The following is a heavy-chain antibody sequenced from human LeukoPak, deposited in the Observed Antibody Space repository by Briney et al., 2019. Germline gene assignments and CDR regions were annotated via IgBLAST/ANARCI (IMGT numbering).Heavy chain of an antibody. J-gene: IGHJ5*02. Sequence: ASVKVSCKASGYTFIGHYMHWVRQAPGQGLEWMGWINPNSGGTKYAQKFQGRVTMTRDTSITTAYMELSRLRSEDTAVYYCARVVTSSGWNWFDPWGQGTLVTVSS. CDR3: ARVVTSSGWNWFDP. V-gene: IGHV1-2*02. CDR1: GYTFIGHY. CDR2: INPNSGGT. D-gene: IGHD6-19*01.